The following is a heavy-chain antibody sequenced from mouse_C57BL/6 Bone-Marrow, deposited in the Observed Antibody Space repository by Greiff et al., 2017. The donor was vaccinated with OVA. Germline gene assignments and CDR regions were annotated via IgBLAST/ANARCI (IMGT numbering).Heavy chain of an antibody. CDR2: ISNLAYSV. Sequence: EVKLVESGGGLVQPGGSLKLSCAASGFTFSDYGMAWVRQAPRKGPVWVAFISNLAYSVYYADTVTGRFPISRENAKNTLYLEMSSLRAEDTAMYYCARGSSYNYAMDYWGQGTSVTVSA. J-gene: IGHJ4*01. CDR3: ARGSSYNYAMDY. V-gene: IGHV5-15*04. D-gene: IGHD1-1*01. CDR1: GFTFSDYG.